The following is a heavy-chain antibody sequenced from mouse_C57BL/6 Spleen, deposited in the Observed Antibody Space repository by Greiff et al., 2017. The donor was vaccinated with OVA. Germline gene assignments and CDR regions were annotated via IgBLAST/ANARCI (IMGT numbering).Heavy chain of an antibody. D-gene: IGHD2-4*01. J-gene: IGHJ3*01. CDR1: GYAFSSYW. Sequence: VQLQQSGAELVKPGASVKISCKASGYAFSSYWMNWVKQRPGKGLEWIGQIYPGDGDTNYNGKFKGKATLTADKSSSTAYMQLSRLTSEDSAVYFCARGGDDYDERTWFAYWGQGTLVTVSA. CDR2: IYPGDGDT. V-gene: IGHV1-80*01. CDR3: ARGGDDYDERTWFAY.